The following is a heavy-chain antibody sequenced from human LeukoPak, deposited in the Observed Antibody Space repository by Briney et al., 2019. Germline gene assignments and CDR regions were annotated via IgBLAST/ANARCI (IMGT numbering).Heavy chain of an antibody. D-gene: IGHD3-10*01. CDR3: ARHLVYGSGTQPYFDY. CDR1: GGSISSYY. CDR2: VYNSGST. J-gene: IGHJ4*02. V-gene: IGHV4-59*08. Sequence: SETLSLTCTVSGGSISSYYWSWIRQPPGKGLEWIAHVYNSGSTNYNPSLKSRVTISVDTSKNQFSLDLFTVTAADTAVYYCARHLVYGSGTQPYFDYWGQGTLVTVSS.